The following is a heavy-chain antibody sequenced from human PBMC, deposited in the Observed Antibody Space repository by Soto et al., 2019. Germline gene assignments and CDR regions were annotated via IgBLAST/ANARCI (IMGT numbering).Heavy chain of an antibody. Sequence: ETLSLTCTVSSGSMSGYYWNWIRQPPGKGLEWIGYIYYSGSTNYNPSLKSRVTISVDTSKNQFSLKLSSVTAADTAVYYCARAGDYDFWSGYSNDAFVIWGQGTMVTV. CDR3: ARAGDYDFWSGYSNDAFVI. J-gene: IGHJ3*02. V-gene: IGHV4-59*01. D-gene: IGHD3-3*01. CDR1: SGSMSGYY. CDR2: IYYSGST.